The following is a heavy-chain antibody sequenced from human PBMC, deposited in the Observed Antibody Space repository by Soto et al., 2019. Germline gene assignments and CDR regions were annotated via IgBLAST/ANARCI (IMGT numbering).Heavy chain of an antibody. CDR2: IIPISGTT. J-gene: IGHJ4*02. D-gene: IGHD3-22*01. CDR1: GGTYRNYA. CDR3: ARDEGDDSSGYYDVNY. V-gene: IGHV1-69*13. Sequence: SVKVSCKASGGTYRNYAVNWVRQAPGQGLEWMGGIIPISGTTNYAQKFQGRVTITADESTSTAYMELRRLRSEDTAVYFCARDEGDDSSGYYDVNYWGQGTMVTVSS.